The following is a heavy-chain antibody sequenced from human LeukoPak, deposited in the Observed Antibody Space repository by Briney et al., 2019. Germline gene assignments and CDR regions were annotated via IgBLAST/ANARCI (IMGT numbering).Heavy chain of an antibody. V-gene: IGHV4-34*01. J-gene: IGHJ6*02. Sequence: SETLSLTCAVYSGSFSGYYWSWIRQPPGKGLEWIGEINHSGSTNFNPSLKSRVTISLDTSKNQFSLKVSSVAAADTAVYYCARSPCSSTSCYYYYGMDVWGQGTTVTVSS. CDR2: INHSGST. CDR3: ARSPCSSTSCYYYYGMDV. D-gene: IGHD2-2*01. CDR1: SGSFSGYY.